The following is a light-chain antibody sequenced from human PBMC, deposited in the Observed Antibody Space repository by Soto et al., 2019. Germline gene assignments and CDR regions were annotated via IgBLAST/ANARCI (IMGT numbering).Light chain of an antibody. Sequence: QSVLTQPPSVSAAPGQKVTISCSGSSSNIGGNSVSWYQQLPGTAPKLLIYDDNKRPSGIPDRFSGSKSGTSATLGITGFQTGDEADYYCSSYTISTTLVFGTGTKVTVL. CDR1: SSNIGGNS. V-gene: IGLV1-51*01. CDR3: SSYTISTTLV. CDR2: DDN. J-gene: IGLJ1*01.